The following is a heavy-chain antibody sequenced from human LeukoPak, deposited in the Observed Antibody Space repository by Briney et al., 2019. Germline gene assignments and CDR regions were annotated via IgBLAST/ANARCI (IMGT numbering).Heavy chain of an antibody. D-gene: IGHD1-1*01. CDR3: ARDRGQLSYYFDY. CDR1: GFTFSTYS. V-gene: IGHV3-21*01. CDR2: ISSSSSYI. J-gene: IGHJ4*02. Sequence: GGSLRLSCAAAGFTFSTYSMNGVREAPGKGLEWVSSISSSSSYIYYADSVKGRFTISRDNAKNSLYLQMNSLGAEDTAVDYCARDRGQLSYYFDYWGQGTLVTVSS.